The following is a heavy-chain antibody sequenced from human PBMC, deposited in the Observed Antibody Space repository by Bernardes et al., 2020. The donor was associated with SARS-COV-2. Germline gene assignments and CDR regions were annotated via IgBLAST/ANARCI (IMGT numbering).Heavy chain of an antibody. CDR3: ARVVSGPYGGADAFAV. Sequence: GSLRPPCAASGFTFSSYAMSWFRQTPGRGLEWFSAINSAGTTYYADSVKGRFTAARDNSKNTLYLQMNSLTSEDTAVYYCARVVSGPYGGADAFAVWGRGTTVTVSS. CDR1: GFTFSSYA. D-gene: IGHD6-19*01. CDR2: INSAGTT. V-gene: IGHV3-23*01. J-gene: IGHJ3*01.